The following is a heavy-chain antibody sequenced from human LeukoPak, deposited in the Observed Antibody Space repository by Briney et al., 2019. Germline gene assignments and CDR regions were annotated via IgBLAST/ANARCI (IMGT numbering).Heavy chain of an antibody. CDR2: ISSSGSTI. CDR1: GFTFSTYE. CDR3: ARRYCSTTSCLLDY. D-gene: IGHD2-2*01. J-gene: IGHJ4*02. V-gene: IGHV3-48*03. Sequence: PGGSLRLSCAASGFTFSTYEMNWVRQAPGKGLEWVSHISSSGSTISYTDSVKGRFTISRDNAKNSLYLQMNSLRAEDTAVYYCARRYCSTTSCLLDYWGQGTLVTVSS.